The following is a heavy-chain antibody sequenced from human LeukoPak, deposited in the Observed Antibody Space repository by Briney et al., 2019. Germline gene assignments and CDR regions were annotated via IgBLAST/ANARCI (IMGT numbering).Heavy chain of an antibody. V-gene: IGHV3-53*01. CDR3: PRAPLGDIDY. J-gene: IGHJ4*02. D-gene: IGHD2-21*02. Sequence: PGGSLRLSCAASGFTVSSNYMSWARQAPGKGLEWVSVIYSGGSTYYADAVKGRFTISRDNSKNTLYLQMNSLRAEDTAVSYCPRAPLGDIDYCGQGTLVTVSS. CDR2: IYSGGST. CDR1: GFTVSSNY.